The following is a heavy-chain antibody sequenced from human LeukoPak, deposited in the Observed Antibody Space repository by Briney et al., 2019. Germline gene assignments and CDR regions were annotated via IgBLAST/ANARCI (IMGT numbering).Heavy chain of an antibody. CDR2: IDPSDSYT. Sequence: GESLRISCKASGSSFTNYWISWVRQMPGKGLEWMGRIDPSDSYTNYSPSFQGHVTISVDKSISTAYLQWSSLKASDTAMYYCARRYDSGSTIDQWGQGTLVTVPS. CDR3: ARRYDSGSTIDQ. J-gene: IGHJ4*02. CDR1: GSSFTNYW. V-gene: IGHV5-10-1*01. D-gene: IGHD3-10*01.